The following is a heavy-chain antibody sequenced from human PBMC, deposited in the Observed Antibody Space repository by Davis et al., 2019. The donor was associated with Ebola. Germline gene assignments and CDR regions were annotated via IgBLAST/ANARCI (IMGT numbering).Heavy chain of an antibody. Sequence: MPSETLSLTCTVSGGSVSSGSYYWSWIRQPPGKGLEWIGYIYYSGSTNYNPSLKSRVTISVDTSKNQFSLKLSSVTAADTAVYYCARGKGVVVAAGNWFDPWGQGTLVTVSS. CDR3: ARGKGVVVAAGNWFDP. V-gene: IGHV4-61*01. CDR2: IYYSGST. D-gene: IGHD2-15*01. CDR1: GGSVSSGSYY. J-gene: IGHJ5*02.